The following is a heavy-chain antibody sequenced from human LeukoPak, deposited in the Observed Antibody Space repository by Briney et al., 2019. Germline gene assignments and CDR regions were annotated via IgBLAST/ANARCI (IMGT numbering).Heavy chain of an antibody. D-gene: IGHD6-19*01. CDR3: VKNLRLVISVAGTPRDVFDI. V-gene: IGHV3-23*01. J-gene: IGHJ3*02. CDR2: ISGSGATT. Sequence: GGSLTLSCAASGFTFSSYWMSWVRQAPGKGLEWVSFISGSGATTYYVDSVKGRFTISRDNSQNTVYLQMNTLTDEDTAVYYCVKNLRLVISVAGTPRDVFDIWGQGTVVTVSS. CDR1: GFTFSSYW.